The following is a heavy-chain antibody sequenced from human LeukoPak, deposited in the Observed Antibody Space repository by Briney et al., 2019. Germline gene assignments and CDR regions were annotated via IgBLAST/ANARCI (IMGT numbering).Heavy chain of an antibody. V-gene: IGHV3-23*01. Sequence: GGSLRLSCAASGFTFSNYAMSWVRQAPGKGLEWVSAISGSDGSTNYADSVKGRFTISRDNSKNTLYLQMNSLRAEDTAVYYCAKDGGFNGNPLFEDWGQGTLVTVSS. CDR2: ISGSDGST. D-gene: IGHD1-26*01. J-gene: IGHJ4*02. CDR3: AKDGGFNGNPLFED. CDR1: GFTFSNYA.